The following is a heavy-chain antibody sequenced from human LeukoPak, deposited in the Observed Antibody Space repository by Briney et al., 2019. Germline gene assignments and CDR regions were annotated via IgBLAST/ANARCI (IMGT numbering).Heavy chain of an antibody. CDR1: GGTFSRYA. CDR2: IIPIFGTA. Sequence: SVKVSCKASGGTFSRYAISWVRQAPGQGLEWTGGIIPIFGTANYAQKFQGRVTITADESTSTAYMEMSSLRSEDTAVYYCARSPGGDPRGRLDHWGQGTLVTVSS. D-gene: IGHD3-16*01. CDR3: ARSPGGDPRGRLDH. J-gene: IGHJ4*02. V-gene: IGHV1-69*13.